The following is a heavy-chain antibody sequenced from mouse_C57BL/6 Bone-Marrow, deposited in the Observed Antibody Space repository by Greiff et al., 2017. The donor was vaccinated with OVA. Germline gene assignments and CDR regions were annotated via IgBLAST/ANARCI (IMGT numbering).Heavy chain of an antibody. CDR3: SRSSRSYYGSKDFDY. D-gene: IGHD1-1*01. V-gene: IGHV1-72*01. J-gene: IGHJ2*01. CDR2: IDPNSGGT. Sequence: QVQLQQPGAELVKPGASVKLSCKASGYTFTSYWMHWVKQRPGRGLEWIGRIDPNSGGTKYNAKFKSKATLTVDKPSSTAYMQLSSLTSEDSAVYYCSRSSRSYYGSKDFDYWGQGTTLTVSS. CDR1: GYTFTSYW.